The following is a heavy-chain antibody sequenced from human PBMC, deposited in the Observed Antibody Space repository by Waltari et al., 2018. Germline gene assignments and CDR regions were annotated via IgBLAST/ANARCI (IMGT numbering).Heavy chain of an antibody. V-gene: IGHV1-46*01. J-gene: IGHJ6*02. CDR1: EYTFTSSY. Sequence: QVQLVQSGAAVKKPGASVKLSCKTSEYTFTSSYIHWVRQAPGQGLEWMGIINPSGGSTIYAQKFQGRVTMTRDTSTSTVYMELSSLRSEDTAVYYCARDTGALWMDVWGQGTTVTVSS. CDR3: ARDTGALWMDV. D-gene: IGHD2-21*01. CDR2: INPSGGST.